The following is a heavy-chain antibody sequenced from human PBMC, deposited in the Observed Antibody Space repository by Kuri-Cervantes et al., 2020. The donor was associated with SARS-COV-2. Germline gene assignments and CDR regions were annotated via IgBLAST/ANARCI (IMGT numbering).Heavy chain of an antibody. CDR3: ARVGYYYYGMDV. CDR2: IYYSGST. V-gene: IGHV4-61*01. Sequence: SETLSLTCTVSGGSVSSGSYYWSWIRQPPGKGLEWIGYIYYSGSTNYNPSLKSRVTISVDTSKNQFSLKLGSVTAADTAVYYCARVGYYYYGMDVWGQGTTVTVSS. J-gene: IGHJ6*02. CDR1: GGSVSSGSYY.